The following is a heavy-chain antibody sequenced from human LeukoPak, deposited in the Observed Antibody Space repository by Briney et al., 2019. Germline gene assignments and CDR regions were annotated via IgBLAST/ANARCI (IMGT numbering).Heavy chain of an antibody. J-gene: IGHJ6*02. CDR1: GGSISSGSYY. CDR2: IYASGTT. Sequence: SETLSLTCTVSGGSISSGSYYWSWIRQPAGKGLEWIGRIYASGTTNYNPSLRSRVTISVATSKNQFSMKLSSVTAAETAVYYCAAREVLRWFGESIYYDYGMDVWGQGTTVTVSS. CDR3: AAREVLRWFGESIYYDYGMDV. V-gene: IGHV4-61*02. D-gene: IGHD3-10*01.